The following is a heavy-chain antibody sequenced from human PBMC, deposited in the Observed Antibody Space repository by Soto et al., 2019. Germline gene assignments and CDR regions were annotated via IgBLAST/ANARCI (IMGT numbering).Heavy chain of an antibody. CDR3: ASRDPGTSVDY. J-gene: IGHJ4*02. V-gene: IGHV4-4*02. D-gene: IGHD1-7*01. CDR1: GGSFTSNNW. CDR2: IYRTGST. Sequence: PSETLSLTWADSGGSFTSNNWRTWVRQPPGQGLEWIGEIYRTGSTNYNPSLKSRVTISLDKSENQFSLKVTSLTAADTAVYYCASRDPGTSVDYWGQGTLVTVSS.